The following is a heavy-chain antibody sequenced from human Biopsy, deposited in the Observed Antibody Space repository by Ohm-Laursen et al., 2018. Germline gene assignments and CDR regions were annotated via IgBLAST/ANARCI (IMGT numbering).Heavy chain of an antibody. J-gene: IGHJ4*02. CDR2: IFYSANT. Sequence: PSETLSLACTVFGVSINGGSYFWNWLRHHPGRGLEWIGNIFYSANTYYNPSLKSRFTISVDTSKNQFSLKLSTVTAADTAVYYCARHGSGDYFPTFFDFWGQGALVTVSS. D-gene: IGHD5-12*01. CDR3: ARHGSGDYFPTFFDF. V-gene: IGHV4-31*03. CDR1: GVSINGGSYF.